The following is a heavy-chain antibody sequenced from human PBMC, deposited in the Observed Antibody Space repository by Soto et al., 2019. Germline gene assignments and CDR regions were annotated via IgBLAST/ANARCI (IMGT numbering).Heavy chain of an antibody. J-gene: IGHJ6*04. CDR2: IIPIFGTE. V-gene: IGHV1-69*13. CDR1: GGTFSSYA. CDR3: ARGAIVVVVAAKGPGADYYGMDV. D-gene: IGHD2-15*01. Sequence: SVKVSCKASGGTFSSYAISWVRQAPGQGLEWMGGIIPIFGTENYAQKFQGRVTITADESTSTAYMELSSLRSEDTAVYYCARGAIVVVVAAKGPGADYYGMDVWGKGTKVTVSS.